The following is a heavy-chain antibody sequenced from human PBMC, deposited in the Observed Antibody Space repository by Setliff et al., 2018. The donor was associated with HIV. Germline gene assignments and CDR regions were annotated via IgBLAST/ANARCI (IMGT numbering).Heavy chain of an antibody. V-gene: IGHV4-4*02. Sequence: SETLSLTCAVSGGSISSSNWWSWVRQPPGKGLEWIGEIYHSGSTSYNPSLKSRVTISVDTSKNQFSLKLGSVTAAVTAVYYCARDMRHLAPLGYYFDYWGQGTLVTVSS. CDR3: ARDMRHLAPLGYYFDY. J-gene: IGHJ4*02. CDR1: GGSISSSNW. CDR2: IYHSGST. D-gene: IGHD3-10*01.